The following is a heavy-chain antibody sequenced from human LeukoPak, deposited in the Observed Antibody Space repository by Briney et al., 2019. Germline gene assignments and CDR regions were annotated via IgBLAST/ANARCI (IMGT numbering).Heavy chain of an antibody. CDR3: ATFSSSWYLFDY. D-gene: IGHD6-13*01. V-gene: IGHV3-48*03. J-gene: IGHJ4*02. CDR2: ISSSGSTI. Sequence: GGSLRLSCAASGFTFSSYEMNWVREAPGKGLGWVSYISSSGSTIYYADSVKGRFTISRDNAKNSLYLQMNSLRAEDTAVYYCATFSSSWYLFDYWGQGTLVTVSS. CDR1: GFTFSSYE.